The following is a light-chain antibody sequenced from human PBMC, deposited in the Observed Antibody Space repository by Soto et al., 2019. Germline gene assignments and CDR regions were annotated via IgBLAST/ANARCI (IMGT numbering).Light chain of an antibody. CDR1: SSNIENNA. J-gene: IGLJ3*02. V-gene: IGLV1-36*01. Sequence: QSVLTQPPSVSEAPRQRVTISCSGSSSNIENNAVNWYQQLPGKAPKLLVYYDDLVPSGVSDRFSGSKSGTSASLAIRGLQSEDEADYYCAAWDDSLNGWVFGEGTKVTVL. CDR2: YDD. CDR3: AAWDDSLNGWV.